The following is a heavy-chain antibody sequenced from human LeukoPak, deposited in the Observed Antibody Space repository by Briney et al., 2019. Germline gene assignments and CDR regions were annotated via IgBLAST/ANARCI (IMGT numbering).Heavy chain of an antibody. J-gene: IGHJ4*02. CDR3: ARHMGEGFFGY. V-gene: IGHV5-51*01. CDR1: GYNFASYW. D-gene: IGHD1-26*01. CDR2: IYPGDSDT. Sequence: GESLKISCTSSGYNFASYWIGWVRQMPGKGLEYMGIIYPGDSDTRYSPSFQGQVTISADKSISTAYLQWSSLKASDTAIYYCARHMGEGFFGYWGQGTLVTVSS.